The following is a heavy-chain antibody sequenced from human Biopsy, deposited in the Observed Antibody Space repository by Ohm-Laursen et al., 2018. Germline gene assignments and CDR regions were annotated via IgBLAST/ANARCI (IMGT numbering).Heavy chain of an antibody. D-gene: IGHD3-10*01. CDR1: GFTFSDYY. V-gene: IGHV3-11*04. CDR2: ITNTGRTV. CDR3: ATSTMVRSSGHAFDI. J-gene: IGHJ3*02. Sequence: SLRLSCTASGFTFSDYYMNWIRQAPGKGLEWVSFITNTGRTVYADSVKGRFTISRDNADNSLHLQMKSLRAEDTAVYCCATSTMVRSSGHAFDIWGQGTVVTVS.